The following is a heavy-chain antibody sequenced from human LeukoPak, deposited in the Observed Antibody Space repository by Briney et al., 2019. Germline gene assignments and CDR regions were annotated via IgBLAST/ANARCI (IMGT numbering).Heavy chain of an antibody. CDR3: TTGIRGD. CDR2: IASKTDGGTT. CDR1: GLTVTNAW. J-gene: IGHJ4*02. V-gene: IGHV3-15*04. Sequence: GGSLRLSCAASGLTVTNAWMSWVRQAPGKGLEWVGRIASKTDGGTTDYAAPVKGRFTISRDDSKNTLFLQMNSLKTEDTAVYYCTTGIRGDCGQGTLVTVSS.